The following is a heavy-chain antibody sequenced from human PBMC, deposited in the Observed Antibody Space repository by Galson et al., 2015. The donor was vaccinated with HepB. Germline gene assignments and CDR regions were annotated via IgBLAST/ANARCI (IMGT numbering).Heavy chain of an antibody. D-gene: IGHD1-26*01. V-gene: IGHV3-33*01. Sequence: SLRLSCAASGFTFSGNGMHWVRQAPGKGLEWVAIIWYNGSNKNYADSVKGRFTISRDNSKNTLYLQMNDLRAEDTAMYYCARAVGGSYYGYYFDYWGQATLVTVSS. J-gene: IGHJ4*02. CDR2: IWYNGSNK. CDR1: GFTFSGNG. CDR3: ARAVGGSYYGYYFDY.